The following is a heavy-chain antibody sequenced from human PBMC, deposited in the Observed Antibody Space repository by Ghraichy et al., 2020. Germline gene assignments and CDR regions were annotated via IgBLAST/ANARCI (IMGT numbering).Heavy chain of an antibody. V-gene: IGHV3-48*03. CDR2: ISNSGSTI. J-gene: IGHJ4*02. D-gene: IGHD1-26*01. CDR3: ARGDSGSGNLDY. Sequence: GESLNISCAASGFTFSDYEMNWVRQAPGKGLEWVSYISNSGSTIYYADSAKGRLTISRDNAKNSLYLQMNSLRAEDTAVYYCARGDSGSGNLDYWGQGTLVTVSS. CDR1: GFTFSDYE.